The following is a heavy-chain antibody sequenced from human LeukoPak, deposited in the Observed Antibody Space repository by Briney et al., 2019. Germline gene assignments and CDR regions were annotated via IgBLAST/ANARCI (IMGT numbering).Heavy chain of an antibody. CDR1: GASMNTHY. D-gene: IGHD3-22*01. CDR3: ARGTHDYDTRFLGY. V-gene: IGHV4-59*11. Sequence: SETLSLTCAVSGASMNTHYWSWIRQPPGKGLEWIGYMLDTVTTKDNPSLKSRFTLSADTSKNQFSLKLSSVTAADTAVYYCARGTHDYDTRFLGYWGQGTLVTVSS. CDR2: MLDTVTT. J-gene: IGHJ4*02.